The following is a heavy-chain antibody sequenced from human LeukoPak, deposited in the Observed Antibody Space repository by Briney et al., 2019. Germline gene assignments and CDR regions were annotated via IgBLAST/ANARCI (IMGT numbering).Heavy chain of an antibody. V-gene: IGHV4-39*01. D-gene: IGHD2-2*01. CDR2: IYYSGST. J-gene: IGHJ4*02. CDR1: GGSISSSIHY. CDR3: PRLPDCSSTTCLNDK. Sequence: MPSETLSLTCTVSGGSISSSIHYWGWIRQPPGKGLEWIGSIYYSGSTYYNPSLKSRVTISVDTSKSQFSLKLRSLTAADTAVYYCPRLPDCSSTTCLNDKWGQGTLVTVSS.